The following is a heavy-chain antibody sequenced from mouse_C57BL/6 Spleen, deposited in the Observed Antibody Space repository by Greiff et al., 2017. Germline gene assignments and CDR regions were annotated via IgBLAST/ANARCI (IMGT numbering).Heavy chain of an antibody. J-gene: IGHJ3*01. CDR2: IYPGSGNT. D-gene: IGHD2-3*01. CDR1: GYTFTDYY. CDR3: ANDDGYYVGFAY. V-gene: IGHV1-76*01. Sequence: VQLQESGAELVRPGASVKLSCKASGYTFTDYYINWVKQRPGQGLEWIARIYPGSGNTYYNEKFKGKATLTAEKSSSTAYMQLSSLTSEDSAVYFCANDDGYYVGFAYWGQGTLVTVSA.